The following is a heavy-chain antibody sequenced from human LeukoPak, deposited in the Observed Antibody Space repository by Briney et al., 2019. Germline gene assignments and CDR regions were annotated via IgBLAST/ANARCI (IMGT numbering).Heavy chain of an antibody. CDR2: ISSSSSYI. J-gene: IGHJ4*02. CDR1: GFTFSSYS. V-gene: IGHV3-21*01. Sequence: GGSLRLSCAASGFTFSSYSMNWVRQAPGKGLEWVSSISSSSSYIYYADSVKGRFTIPRDNAKNSLYLQMNSLRAEDTAVYYCARVTPGSSPTFDYWGQGTLVTVSS. D-gene: IGHD6-13*01. CDR3: ARVTPGSSPTFDY.